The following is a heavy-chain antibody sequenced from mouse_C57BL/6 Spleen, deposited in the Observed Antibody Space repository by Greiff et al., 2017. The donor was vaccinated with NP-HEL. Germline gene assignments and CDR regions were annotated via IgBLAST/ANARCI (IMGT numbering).Heavy chain of an antibody. D-gene: IGHD2-1*01. Sequence: QVQLKQSGAELAKPGASVKLSCKASGYTFTSYWMHWVKQRPGQGLEWIGYINPSSGYTKYNQKFKDKATLTADKSSSTAYMQLSSLTYEDSAVYYCARGDMDYGNYPWFAYWGQGTLVTVSA. CDR3: ARGDMDYGNYPWFAY. CDR1: GYTFTSYW. J-gene: IGHJ3*01. V-gene: IGHV1-7*01. CDR2: INPSSGYT.